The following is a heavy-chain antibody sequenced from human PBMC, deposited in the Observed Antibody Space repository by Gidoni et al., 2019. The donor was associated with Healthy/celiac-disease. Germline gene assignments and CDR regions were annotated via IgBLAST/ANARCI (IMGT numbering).Heavy chain of an antibody. D-gene: IGHD6-13*01. V-gene: IGHV3-23*01. CDR3: AKISSSWPTWYFDL. CDR1: GFTFSSYA. CDR2: ISGSGGRT. Sequence: EVQLLESGGGLVQPGGSLRLSCASSGFTFSSYAMSWVRQAPGKGLEWVSAISGSGGRTYYADSVKGRFTISRDNSKNTLYLQMNSLRAEDTAVYYCAKISSSWPTWYFDLWGRGTLVTVSS. J-gene: IGHJ2*01.